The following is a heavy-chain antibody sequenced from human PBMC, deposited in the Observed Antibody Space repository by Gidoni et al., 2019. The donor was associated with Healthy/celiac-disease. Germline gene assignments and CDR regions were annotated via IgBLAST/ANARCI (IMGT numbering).Heavy chain of an antibody. CDR3: ARDRSPRSPYGMDV. CDR2: INPNSGGT. Sequence: QVQLVQSVAEVKKPGASVKVSCTASGYTFTGYYMHLVRQAPGQGLEWMGWINPNSGGTNYAKKFQGRVNMTRDTSISTAYMERSRLRSDDTAVYYCARDRSPRSPYGMDVWGQGTTVTVSS. D-gene: IGHD3-16*01. CDR1: GYTFTGYY. J-gene: IGHJ6*02. V-gene: IGHV1-2*02.